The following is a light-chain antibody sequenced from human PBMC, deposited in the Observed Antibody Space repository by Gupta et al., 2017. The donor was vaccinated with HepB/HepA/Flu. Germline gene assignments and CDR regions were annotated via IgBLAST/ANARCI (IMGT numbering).Light chain of an antibody. CDR2: AAS. V-gene: IGKV1-27*01. CDR1: QGISNS. J-gene: IGKJ4*01. Sequence: DIQMTQSPSSLSASVGDRVTISCRASQGISNSLAWYQQKPGRVPKLLIYAASTLQSGVPSRFSGSGSGKDFTLTSSSLQPEDVATYYCQKDNSAPLTFGGGTKVEIK. CDR3: QKDNSAPLT.